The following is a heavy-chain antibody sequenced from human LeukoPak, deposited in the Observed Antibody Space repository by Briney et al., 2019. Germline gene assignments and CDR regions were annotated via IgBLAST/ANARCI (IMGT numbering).Heavy chain of an antibody. CDR3: ARVGRLLWFWELYYFDY. J-gene: IGHJ4*02. V-gene: IGHV3-7*01. CDR1: GFTFSSYW. CDR2: IKQDGSEK. Sequence: PGGSLRLSCAASGFTFSSYWMSWVRQAPGKGLEWVANIKQDGSEKYYVDSVKGRFTISRDNAKNSLYLQMNSLRAEDTTVYYCARVGRLLWFWELYYFDYWGQGTLVTVSS. D-gene: IGHD3-10*01.